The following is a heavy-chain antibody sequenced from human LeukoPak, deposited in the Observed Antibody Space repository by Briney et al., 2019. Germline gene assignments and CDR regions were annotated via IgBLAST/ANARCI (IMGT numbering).Heavy chain of an antibody. CDR3: ASLFADFWSGYNFNWFDP. CDR1: GGTFSSYA. Sequence: SVKVSCKASGGTFSSYAISWVRQAPGQGLEWMGGIIPIFGTANYAQKFQGRVTITADESTSTAYMELSSLRSEDTAVYYCASLFADFWSGYNFNWFDPWGRGTLVTVSS. CDR2: IIPIFGTA. D-gene: IGHD3-3*01. V-gene: IGHV1-69*01. J-gene: IGHJ5*02.